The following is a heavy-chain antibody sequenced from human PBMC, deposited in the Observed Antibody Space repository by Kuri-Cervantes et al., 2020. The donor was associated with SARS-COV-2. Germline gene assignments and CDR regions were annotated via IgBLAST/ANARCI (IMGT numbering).Heavy chain of an antibody. Sequence: GESLKISCAASGFTFSSYGMHWVRQAPGKGLEWVAVISHDGNNKYYADSVKGRFTISRDNSKNTLYLQMNSLRAEDTAVCYCAKDQDLVVVPPAMFGMDVWGQGTTVTVSS. J-gene: IGHJ6*02. CDR2: ISHDGNNK. CDR1: GFTFSSYG. D-gene: IGHD2-2*01. V-gene: IGHV3-30*18. CDR3: AKDQDLVVVPPAMFGMDV.